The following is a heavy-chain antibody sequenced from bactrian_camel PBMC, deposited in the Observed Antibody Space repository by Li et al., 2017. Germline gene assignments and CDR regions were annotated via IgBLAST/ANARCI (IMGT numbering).Heavy chain of an antibody. J-gene: IGHJ4*01. CDR3: AARARGRGWSPLQPYAYDY. D-gene: IGHD6*01. CDR1: GDISNSNA. CDR2: ITTRAGAT. Sequence: HVQLVESGGGSVQAGGSLSVSCVRSGDISNSNAMGWFRQAPGKEREGVAAITTRAGATYYADSVKGRFTISQDNAKNTVYLQMNSLKPEDTAMYHCAARARGRGWSPLQPYAYDYWGQGTQVTVS. V-gene: IGHV3S54*01.